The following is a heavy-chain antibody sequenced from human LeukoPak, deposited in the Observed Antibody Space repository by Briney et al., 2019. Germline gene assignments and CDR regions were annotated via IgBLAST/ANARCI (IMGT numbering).Heavy chain of an antibody. J-gene: IGHJ4*02. V-gene: IGHV3-33*01. Sequence: GTSLRLSCAASGFTFSTYVMHWVRQAPGKGLEWVAVIWYDGSNKYYADSVKGRFTISRDNSKNTLYLQMNSLRAEDTAVYYCARGGYSGSWGYFDYWGQGTLVAVSS. CDR1: GFTFSTYV. CDR3: ARGGYSGSWGYFDY. D-gene: IGHD6-13*01. CDR2: IWYDGSNK.